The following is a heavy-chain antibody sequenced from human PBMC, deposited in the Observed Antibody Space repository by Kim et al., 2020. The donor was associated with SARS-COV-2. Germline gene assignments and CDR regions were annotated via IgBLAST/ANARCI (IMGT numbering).Heavy chain of an antibody. V-gene: IGHV4-59*01. J-gene: IGHJ6*03. CDR3: ARDSSNIKHYMDV. CDR1: GGSISPYY. Sequence: SETLSLTCTVSGGSISPYYCNWTWQRPATGQELMGFIYYFWTTTYNYSLKSRVTISVYISKNKFYLKLTSVTAANTAMYYCARDSSNIKHYMDVRGRGTT. D-gene: IGHD6-6*01. CDR2: IYYFWTT.